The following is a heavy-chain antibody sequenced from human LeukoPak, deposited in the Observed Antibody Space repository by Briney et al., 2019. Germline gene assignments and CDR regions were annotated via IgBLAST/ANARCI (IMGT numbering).Heavy chain of an antibody. CDR3: ARDRRIVGAKGRYFDY. D-gene: IGHD1-26*01. CDR1: GFTFSSYS. V-gene: IGHV3-21*01. J-gene: IGHJ4*02. CDR2: ISSSSSYI. Sequence: PGGSLRLSCAASGFTFSSYSMNCVRQAPGKGLEWVSSISSSSSYIYYADSVKGRFTISRDNAKNSLYLQMNSLRAEDTAVYYCARDRRIVGAKGRYFDYWGQGTLVTVSS.